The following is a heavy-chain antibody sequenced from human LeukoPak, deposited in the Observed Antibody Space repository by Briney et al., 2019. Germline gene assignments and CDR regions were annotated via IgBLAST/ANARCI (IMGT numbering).Heavy chain of an antibody. J-gene: IGHJ6*03. Sequence: ASVKVSCKASGYTFTGYYVHWVRQAPGQGLEWMGWINPNSGGTNYAQKFQGRVTMTRDTSISTAYMELSRLRSDDTAVYYCARVDLGSYYYYYMDVWGKGTTVTISS. CDR3: ARVDLGSYYYYYMDV. CDR2: INPNSGGT. CDR1: GYTFTGYY. V-gene: IGHV1-2*02. D-gene: IGHD3-16*01.